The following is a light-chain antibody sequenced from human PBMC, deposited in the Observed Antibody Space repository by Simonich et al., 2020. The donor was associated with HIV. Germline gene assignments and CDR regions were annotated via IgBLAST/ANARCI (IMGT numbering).Light chain of an antibody. J-gene: IGLJ2*01. CDR2: EDN. CDR3: QSYDSSNVV. CDR1: NGSNASHY. Sequence: NFMLTQPHSVSQSTGTTVTISCTRSNGSNASHYEQWYQQRPGRSPTPVIYEDNRKPAVVPDRFSGSIDSSSNSASLTISGLKTEDEADYYCQSYDSSNVVFGGGTKLTVL. V-gene: IGLV6-57*01.